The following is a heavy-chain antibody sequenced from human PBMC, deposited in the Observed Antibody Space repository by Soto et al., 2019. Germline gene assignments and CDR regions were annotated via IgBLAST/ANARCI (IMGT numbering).Heavy chain of an antibody. Sequence: SETLSLTCTVSGGSISSGGYYWSWIRQHPGKGLEWIGYIYYSGSTYYNPSLKSRVTISVDTPKNQFSLKLSSVTAADTAVYYCARVRYDILTGYSGNGVWFDPWGQGTLVTVSS. D-gene: IGHD3-9*01. CDR3: ARVRYDILTGYSGNGVWFDP. J-gene: IGHJ5*02. CDR2: IYYSGST. CDR1: GGSISSGGYY. V-gene: IGHV4-31*03.